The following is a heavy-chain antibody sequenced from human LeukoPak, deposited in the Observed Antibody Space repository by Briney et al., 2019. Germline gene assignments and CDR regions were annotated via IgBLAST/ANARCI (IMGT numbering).Heavy chain of an antibody. CDR3: ARVPGYCTNGVCYTFDY. CDR2: INPNSGGT. Sequence: ASEKVSCKASGYTFTGYYMHWVRQAPGQGLEWMGWINPNSGGTNYAQKFQGRVTMTRDTSISTAYMELSRLRSDDTAVYYCARVPGYCTNGVCYTFDYWGQGTLVTVSS. J-gene: IGHJ4*02. D-gene: IGHD2-8*01. V-gene: IGHV1-2*02. CDR1: GYTFTGYY.